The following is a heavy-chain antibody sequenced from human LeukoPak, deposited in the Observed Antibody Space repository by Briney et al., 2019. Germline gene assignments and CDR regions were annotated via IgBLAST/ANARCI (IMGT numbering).Heavy chain of an antibody. V-gene: IGHV3-9*01. CDR2: ISWNSDTI. J-gene: IGHJ4*02. D-gene: IGHD5-12*01. Sequence: GGSLRLPCAVSGFTFDDYAMHWVRQVPGKGLEWVSGISWNSDTIDLADSVKGRFTISRDNAKNSLYLQMNRLRAEDTALYYCATNGGGDSGYGNFDYWGQGTLVTVSS. CDR3: ATNGGGDSGYGNFDY. CDR1: GFTFDDYA.